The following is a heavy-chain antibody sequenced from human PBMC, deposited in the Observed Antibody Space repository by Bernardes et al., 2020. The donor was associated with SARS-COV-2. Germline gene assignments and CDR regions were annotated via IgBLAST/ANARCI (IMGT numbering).Heavy chain of an antibody. D-gene: IGHD3-22*01. V-gene: IGHV3-33*06. CDR1: GFNFRDYG. J-gene: IGHJ4*02. Sequence: GGSLRLSCLGSGFNFRDYGMHWVRQAPGKGLEWVAVIWNDGTKKYYGDSVTGRFTISRDNSKNTLYLQMNSLRAEDTAVYYCAKDQGEARVVVVPTFDYWGQGTLVTVSS. CDR3: AKDQGEARVVVVPTFDY. CDR2: IWNDGTKK.